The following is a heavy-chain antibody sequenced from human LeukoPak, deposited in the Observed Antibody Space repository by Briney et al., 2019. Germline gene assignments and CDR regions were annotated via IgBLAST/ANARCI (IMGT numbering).Heavy chain of an antibody. J-gene: IGHJ4*02. V-gene: IGHV3-53*01. CDR3: TRGASYYDY. CDR2: IHPGDNT. CDR1: GFTVNNNY. Sequence: PGGSLRLSCAASGFTVNNNYMNWVRQAPGKGLEWVSGIHPGDNTYYADSVKGRFTISRDNSKNTLYLQMNSLRAEDTAVYYCTRGASYYDYGGQGTLATVSS. D-gene: IGHD3-10*01.